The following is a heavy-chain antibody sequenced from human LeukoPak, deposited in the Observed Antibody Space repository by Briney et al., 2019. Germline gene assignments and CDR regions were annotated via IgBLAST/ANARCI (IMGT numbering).Heavy chain of an antibody. CDR2: ITGSGGTT. D-gene: IGHD6-19*01. CDR1: GFSFSSYA. CDR3: ATDYSSGWYGVCFDF. Sequence: GGSLRLSCAASGFSFSSYAMSWVRQAPGKGLEWVSAITGSGGTTYYADSVKGRFTISRDNSRNTLYLQMNSLRAEDTAVYYCATDYSSGWYGVCFDFWGQGTLVTVSS. J-gene: IGHJ4*02. V-gene: IGHV3-23*01.